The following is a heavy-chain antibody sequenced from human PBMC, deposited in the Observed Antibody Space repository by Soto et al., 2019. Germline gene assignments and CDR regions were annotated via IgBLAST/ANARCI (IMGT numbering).Heavy chain of an antibody. V-gene: IGHV4-31*03. CDR2: ISYGGTT. D-gene: IGHD2-15*01. CDR3: SRGILV. J-gene: IGHJ4*02. Sequence: QVQLQESGPGLVKPSQTLSLTCTVSGGSMNRGGYCWNWIRQHPGAGLEWIGCISYGGTTSYNPSLKSRVTTSVDTSKNQFSLKLSSVTAADTAVYYCSRGILVWGQGTLITVSS. CDR1: GGSMNRGGYC.